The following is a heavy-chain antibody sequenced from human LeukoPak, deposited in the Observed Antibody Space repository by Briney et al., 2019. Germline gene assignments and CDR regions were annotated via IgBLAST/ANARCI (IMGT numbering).Heavy chain of an antibody. Sequence: SGGSLRLSCAASGFTFSTYAMSWVRRPPWKGLEWVSGISGTGGSSYYADSVKGRFTISRDNAKSTLSLQMNSLRAEDTAIYYCVRDNAYTFDYWGQGTLVTVSS. D-gene: IGHD5-24*01. CDR1: GFTFSTYA. CDR2: ISGTGGSS. V-gene: IGHV3-23*01. CDR3: VRDNAYTFDY. J-gene: IGHJ4*01.